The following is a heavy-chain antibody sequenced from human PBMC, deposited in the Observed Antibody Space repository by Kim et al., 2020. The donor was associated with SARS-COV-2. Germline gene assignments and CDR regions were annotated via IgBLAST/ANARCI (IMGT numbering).Heavy chain of an antibody. CDR1: GYSFTDYG. J-gene: IGHJ6*02. CDR2: ISVYNSDI. CDR3: ARDASKYCSRTSCYSGYYYYGMDV. V-gene: IGHV1-18*04. D-gene: IGHD2-2*02. Sequence: ASVKVSCKASGYSFTDYGISWVRQAPGQGLEWMGWISVYNSDIKYAQKFQGRVTVTTETSTSTAYMELRSLRSDDTAVYYCARDASKYCSRTSCYSGYYYYGMDVWGQGTTVTVSS.